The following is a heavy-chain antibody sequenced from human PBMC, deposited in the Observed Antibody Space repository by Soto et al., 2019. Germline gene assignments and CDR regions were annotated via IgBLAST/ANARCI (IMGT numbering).Heavy chain of an antibody. J-gene: IGHJ6*02. CDR1: AGTFSSHA. Sequence: ASVKVSCKASAGTFSSHAIRWVRHAPGQRLEWMGGILPIFGTANYAQKFQGRVTITADESTSTAYMELSSLRSEDTAVYYCARDDYGDYDGPMHYYYAMDVWGQGTTVTVSS. V-gene: IGHV1-69*13. D-gene: IGHD4-17*01. CDR2: ILPIFGTA. CDR3: ARDDYGDYDGPMHYYYAMDV.